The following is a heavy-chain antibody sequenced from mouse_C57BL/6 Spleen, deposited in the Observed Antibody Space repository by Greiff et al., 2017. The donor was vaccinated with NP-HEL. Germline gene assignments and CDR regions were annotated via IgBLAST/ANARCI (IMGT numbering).Heavy chain of an antibody. Sequence: QVQLQQPGAELVMPGASVKLSCKASGYTFTSYWMHWVKQRPGQGLEWIGEIDPSDSYTNYNHKFKGKSTLTVDKSSSTAYMQLSSLTSEDSAVYYCARRMTTVVGYAMDYWGQGTSVTVSS. CDR2: IDPSDSYT. CDR3: ARRMTTVVGYAMDY. V-gene: IGHV1-69*01. CDR1: GYTFTSYW. D-gene: IGHD1-1*01. J-gene: IGHJ4*01.